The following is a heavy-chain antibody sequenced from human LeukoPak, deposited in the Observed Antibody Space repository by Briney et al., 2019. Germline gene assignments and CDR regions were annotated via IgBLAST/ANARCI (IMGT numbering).Heavy chain of an antibody. D-gene: IGHD5-12*01. CDR3: GKDYQGGNSPAFGDY. CDR2: IKQDGSKK. Sequence: PGGSLRLSCVASGFPFSSYWMTWVRQAPGKGLEWVANIKQDGSKKSYVDSVKGRFTISRDNSRNTMYLQMNSLRVEDTAVYYWGKDYQGGNSPAFGDYWGQGTLVTISS. J-gene: IGHJ4*02. V-gene: IGHV3-7*03. CDR1: GFPFSSYW.